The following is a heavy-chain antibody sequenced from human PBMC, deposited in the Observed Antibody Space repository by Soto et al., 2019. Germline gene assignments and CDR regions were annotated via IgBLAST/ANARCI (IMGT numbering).Heavy chain of an antibody. Sequence: QVQLEQSGPDVKKPGASVKVSCKASGYSLTGYYIKWMRQAPGQGLEWMGWINPNSGGTKFAQKFEGRGTMTADTSISTVYMELKSLGFDDTAVYYCAREDSAWYRGAFDFWGQGTLVTVSS. CDR2: INPNSGGT. CDR3: AREDSAWYRGAFDF. J-gene: IGHJ4*02. D-gene: IGHD6-19*01. V-gene: IGHV1-2*02. CDR1: GYSLTGYY.